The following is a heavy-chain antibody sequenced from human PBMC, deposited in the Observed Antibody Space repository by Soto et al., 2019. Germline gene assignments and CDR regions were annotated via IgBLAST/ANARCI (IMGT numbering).Heavy chain of an antibody. D-gene: IGHD3-10*01. J-gene: IGHJ6*02. CDR3: ARDRLWGSGGMDV. CDR2: IYYSGST. CDR1: GGSISSGGYY. V-gene: IGHV4-31*03. Sequence: PSETLSLTGTVSGGSISSGGYYWSRIRQHPGKGLEWIGYIYYSGSTYYNPSLKSRVTISVDTSKNQFSLKLSSVTAADTAVYYCARDRLWGSGGMDVWGQGTTVTVSS.